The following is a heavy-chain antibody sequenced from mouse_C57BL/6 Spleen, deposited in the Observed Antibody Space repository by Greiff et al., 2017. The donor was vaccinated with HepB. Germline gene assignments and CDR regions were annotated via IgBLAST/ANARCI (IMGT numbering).Heavy chain of an antibody. Sequence: VQLQQSGAELVKPGASVKISCKASGYAFSSYWMNWVKQRPGKGLEWIGQIYPGDGDPNYNGKFKGKATLTADKSSSTAYLQLSSLTSEDSAVYFCARSGTTNAMDYWGQGTSATVSS. D-gene: IGHD1-1*01. CDR1: GYAFSSYW. V-gene: IGHV1-80*01. J-gene: IGHJ4*01. CDR3: ARSGTTNAMDY. CDR2: IYPGDGDP.